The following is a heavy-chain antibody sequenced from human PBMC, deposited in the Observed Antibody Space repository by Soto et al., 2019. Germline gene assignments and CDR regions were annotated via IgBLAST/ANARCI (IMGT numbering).Heavy chain of an antibody. CDR3: ARADPDIVVVPAPTTGWFHX. Sequence: SDTLSLTFAVYGGSFSGYYWSWIRQPPGKGLEWIGQINHSGSTNYNPSLKSLVNISVETSKNKFSLKLSSVTAADTAVYYCARADPDIVVVPAPTTGWFHXWGQGTLVTVSX. V-gene: IGHV4-34*01. CDR2: INHSGST. D-gene: IGHD2-2*01. CDR1: GGSFSGYY. J-gene: IGHJ5*02.